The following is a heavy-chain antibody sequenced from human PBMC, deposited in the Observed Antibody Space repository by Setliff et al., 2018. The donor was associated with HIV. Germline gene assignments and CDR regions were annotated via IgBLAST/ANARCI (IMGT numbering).Heavy chain of an antibody. D-gene: IGHD4-4*01. Sequence: SCAASGFTFGDYAMHWVRQAPGKGLEWVAVISYDGSYKYYADSVKGRFTISRDNSKNTLYVQMNSLRADDTAIYYCVRDLTTIVTRKVFDIWGQGTRVTVSS. CDR1: GFTFGDYA. CDR3: VRDLTTIVTRKVFDI. J-gene: IGHJ3*02. CDR2: ISYDGSYK. V-gene: IGHV3-30*04.